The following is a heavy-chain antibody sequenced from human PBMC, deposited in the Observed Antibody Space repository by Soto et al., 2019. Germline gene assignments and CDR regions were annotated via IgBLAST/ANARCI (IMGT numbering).Heavy chain of an antibody. J-gene: IGHJ4*02. CDR3: AGAIAWKWFWELCDY. V-gene: IGHV1-18*01. CDR1: GYTFTSYG. CDR2: ISAYNGNT. D-gene: IGHD3-10*01. Sequence: QVQLVQSGAEVKKPGASVKVSCKASGYTFTSYGISWVRQAPGQRLEWMGWISAYNGNTNYAQKLQGRVTMTTDPSTSTAYRALRSLRSDDTAVYHCAGAIAWKWFWELCDYWGQRTLVTVSS.